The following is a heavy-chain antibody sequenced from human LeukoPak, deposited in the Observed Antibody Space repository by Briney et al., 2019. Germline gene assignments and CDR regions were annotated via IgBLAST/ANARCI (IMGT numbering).Heavy chain of an antibody. D-gene: IGHD3-10*01. V-gene: IGHV4-59*01. Sequence: SETLSLTCTVSGGSISSYYWSWIRQPPGKGLEWIGYIYYSGSTNYNPSLKSRVTISVDTSKNQFSLKLSSVTAADTAVYYCARVTMVRGVIIRPGIYWFDPWGQGTLVTVSP. CDR1: GGSISSYY. CDR3: ARVTMVRGVIIRPGIYWFDP. J-gene: IGHJ5*02. CDR2: IYYSGST.